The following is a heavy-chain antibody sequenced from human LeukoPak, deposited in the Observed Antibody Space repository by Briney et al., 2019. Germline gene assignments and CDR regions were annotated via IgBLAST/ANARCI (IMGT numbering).Heavy chain of an antibody. J-gene: IGHJ4*02. CDR2: IYNDGST. CDR1: GSTVSNSY. D-gene: IGHD1-1*01. V-gene: IGHV3-66*02. Sequence: GGSLRLSCAASGSTVSNSYMAWVRQAPGKGLEWVSSIYNDGSTVYADSVKGRFTISRDNSKNTLYLQMNSLRGDDTSVYYCAKIDMWNPAYWGQGTLVTVSS. CDR3: AKIDMWNPAY.